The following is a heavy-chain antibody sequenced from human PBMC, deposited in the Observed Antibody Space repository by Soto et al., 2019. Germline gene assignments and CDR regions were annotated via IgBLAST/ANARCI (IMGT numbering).Heavy chain of an antibody. J-gene: IGHJ6*02. CDR3: ATNPTKDIVVVPAAMPSYYYYGMDV. V-gene: IGHV5-10-1*03. CDR1: GYSFTSYW. CDR2: IDPSDSYT. Sequence: EVQLVQSGAEVKKPGESLRISCKGSGYSFTSYWISWVRQMPGKGLEGMGRIDPSDSYTNYSPSFQGHVTISADKSISTAYLQWSSLKASDTAMYYCATNPTKDIVVVPAAMPSYYYYGMDVWGQGTTVTVSS. D-gene: IGHD2-2*01.